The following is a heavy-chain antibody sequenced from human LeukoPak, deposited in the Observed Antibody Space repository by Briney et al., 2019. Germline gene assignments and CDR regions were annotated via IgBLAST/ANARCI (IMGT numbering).Heavy chain of an antibody. CDR2: INPNSDFT. CDR1: GYTFTAYY. CDR3: ARAISAGSPITASDC. J-gene: IGHJ4*02. Sequence: ASVKVSCKTSGYTFTAYYMHWVRQAPGQGLEWMGWINPNSDFTNFAQNLQGRVTMTSDTSISTAYMELSRLRPDDTAVYYCARAISAGSPITASDCWGQGTLVTVSS. D-gene: IGHD2-15*01. V-gene: IGHV1-2*02.